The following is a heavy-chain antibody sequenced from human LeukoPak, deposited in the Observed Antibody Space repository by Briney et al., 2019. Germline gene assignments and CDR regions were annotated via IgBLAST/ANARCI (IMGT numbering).Heavy chain of an antibody. V-gene: IGHV1-2*02. Sequence: GASVKVSCKASGYIFTGYYMHWVRLAPGQGLEYMGWINPTSGGTRYAQTFQGRVTMTRDTSISTVYMELSSLRSEDTAVYYCARAVPGKRYYYYYMDVWGKGTTVTVSS. CDR3: ARAVPGKRYYYYYMDV. CDR2: INPTSGGT. D-gene: IGHD4-23*01. CDR1: GYIFTGYY. J-gene: IGHJ6*03.